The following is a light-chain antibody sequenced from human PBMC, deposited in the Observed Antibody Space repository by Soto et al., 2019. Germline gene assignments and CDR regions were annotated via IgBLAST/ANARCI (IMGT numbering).Light chain of an antibody. CDR1: QSVSVN. J-gene: IGKJ3*01. V-gene: IGKV3-15*01. Sequence: EIVMTQSPGTLSVSPGERATLSCRASQSVSVNLAWYQQKPGQAPRLLIYGVSTRATGIPARFSGSESGTEFTLTICSLQSEDFAVYYCQQYNDWPFTVGPGTKVDIK. CDR3: QQYNDWPFT. CDR2: GVS.